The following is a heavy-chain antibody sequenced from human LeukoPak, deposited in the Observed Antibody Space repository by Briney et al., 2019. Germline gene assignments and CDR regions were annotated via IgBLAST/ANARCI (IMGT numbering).Heavy chain of an antibody. Sequence: GASVKVSCKASGYTFTSYGISWVRQAPGQGLEWMGWISAYNGNTNYAQKLQGRVTMTTDTSTSTAYMELRSLRSEDTAVYYCARDGEAIVGHTYHFDYWGQGTLVTVSS. J-gene: IGHJ4*02. CDR2: ISAYNGNT. V-gene: IGHV1-18*01. CDR3: ARDGEAIVGHTYHFDY. D-gene: IGHD1-26*01. CDR1: GYTFTSYG.